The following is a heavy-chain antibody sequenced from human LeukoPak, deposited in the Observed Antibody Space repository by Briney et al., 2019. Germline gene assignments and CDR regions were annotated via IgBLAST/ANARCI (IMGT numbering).Heavy chain of an antibody. CDR1: RFTFDEYV. J-gene: IGHJ3*02. D-gene: IGHD2-8*02. Sequence: PGGCLRLSRVASRFTFDEYVMQCVRHAPGRGRGCVSDISWHSGSIGYADSVKGRFTISRDNAKNSLYLQMNSLRAKDMALYYCARDEFVASDFTGAFDIWGQGTMVTVSS. V-gene: IGHV3-9*03. CDR2: ISWHSGSI. CDR3: ARDEFVASDFTGAFDI.